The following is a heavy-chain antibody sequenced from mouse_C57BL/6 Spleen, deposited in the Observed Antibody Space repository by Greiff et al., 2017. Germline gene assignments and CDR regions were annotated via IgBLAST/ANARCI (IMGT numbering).Heavy chain of an antibody. CDR2: IETSDSYT. V-gene: IGHV1-59*01. CDR3: ARSDYFDY. Sequence: QVQLQQPGAELVRPGTSVKLSCKASGYTFTSYWMHWVKQRPGQGLEWIGVIETSDSYTNYNQKFKGKATYTVDTSSSTAYMQLSILTSEDSAVYYCARSDYFDYWGQGTTLTVSA. J-gene: IGHJ2*01. CDR1: GYTFTSYW.